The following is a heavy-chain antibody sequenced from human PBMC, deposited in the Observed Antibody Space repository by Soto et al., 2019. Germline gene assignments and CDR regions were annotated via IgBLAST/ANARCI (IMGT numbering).Heavy chain of an antibody. CDR3: ARRVGGYDNWFDP. J-gene: IGHJ5*02. V-gene: IGHV4-39*01. CDR1: GDSITSSGNF. Sequence: QLQLQESGPGLVKPSETLSLTCFVSGDSITSSGNFWVWIRQSPGKGLEWIGSVSFAGNSYYNPSRKSRVIISVNTSKNQFSLKLSSVTAADTAVYYCARRVGGYDNWFDPWGQGTLVTVSS. D-gene: IGHD5-12*01. CDR2: VSFAGNS.